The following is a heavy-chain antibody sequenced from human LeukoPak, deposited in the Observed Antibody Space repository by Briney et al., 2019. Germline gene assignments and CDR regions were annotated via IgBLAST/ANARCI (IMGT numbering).Heavy chain of an antibody. CDR3: ARHLPSPYYDTLTGLLDY. D-gene: IGHD3-9*01. CDR2: IYPGDSDT. CDR1: GCIFTSYW. J-gene: IGHJ4*02. V-gene: IGHV5-51*01. Sequence: GESLQISCKGSGCIFTSYWIGWVRQMPGKGLEWMGIIYPGDSDTRYSPSFQGQVTISADKSISTAYLQWSSLKASDTAMYYCARHLPSPYYDTLTGLLDYWGQGTLVTVSS.